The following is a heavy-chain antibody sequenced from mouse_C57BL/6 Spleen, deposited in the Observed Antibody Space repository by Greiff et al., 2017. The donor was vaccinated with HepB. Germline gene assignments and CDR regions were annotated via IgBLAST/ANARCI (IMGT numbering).Heavy chain of an antibody. CDR3: ANYYDYPWFAY. J-gene: IGHJ3*01. CDR1: GYTFTSYW. V-gene: IGHV1-55*01. CDR2: IYPGNDST. Sequence: VQLQQPGAELVKPGASVKMSCKASGYTFTSYWITWVKHRPGQGLEWIGDIYPGNDSTNYNEKFKIKATLTVDTSSSTAYMQLSSLTSEDSAFYDCANYYDYPWFAYWGQGTLVTVSA. D-gene: IGHD2-4*01.